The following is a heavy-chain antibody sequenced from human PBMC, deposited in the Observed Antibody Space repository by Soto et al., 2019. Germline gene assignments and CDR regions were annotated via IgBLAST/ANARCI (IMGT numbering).Heavy chain of an antibody. CDR1: GFSLSTSGVG. V-gene: IGHV2-5*02. D-gene: IGHD3-3*01. CDR2: IYWDDDK. Sequence: SGPTLVNPTQTLTLTCTFSGFSLSTSGVGVGWIRQPPGKALEWLALIYWDDDKRYSPSLKSRLTITKDTSKNQVVLTMTNMDPVDTATYYCAHKSRPRGFWSGYWDYYGMDVWGQGTTVTVSS. CDR3: AHKSRPRGFWSGYWDYYGMDV. J-gene: IGHJ6*02.